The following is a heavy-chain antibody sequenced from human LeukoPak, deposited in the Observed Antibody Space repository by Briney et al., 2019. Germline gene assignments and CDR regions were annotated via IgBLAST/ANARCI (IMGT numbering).Heavy chain of an antibody. J-gene: IGHJ4*02. CDR3: ARGGMTYCGGDCYSYYFDY. CDR2: HSHSGSA. Sequence: SETLSLTCTVSGASINSDTYYWGWIRQPPGKGLEWIGTHSHSGSAYYNPSLRSRITMSLDTSENQLSLKLYSVTAADTAVYYCARGGMTYCGGDCYSYYFDYWGQGTLVTVSS. D-gene: IGHD2-21*02. CDR1: GASINSDTYY. V-gene: IGHV4-39*07.